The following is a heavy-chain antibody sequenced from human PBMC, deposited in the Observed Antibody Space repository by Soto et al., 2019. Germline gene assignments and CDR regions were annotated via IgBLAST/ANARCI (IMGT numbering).Heavy chain of an antibody. V-gene: IGHV3-15*07. CDR2: IKSKTDGGTT. Sequence: GGSLRLSCAASGFTFSNAWMNWVRQAPGKGLEWVGRIKSKTDGGTTDYAAPVKGRFTISRDDSKNTLYLQMNSLKTEDTAVYYCTTDLRYCSGGSCSNKLGYWGQGTLVTVSS. CDR1: GFTFSNAW. D-gene: IGHD2-15*01. CDR3: TTDLRYCSGGSCSNKLGY. J-gene: IGHJ4*02.